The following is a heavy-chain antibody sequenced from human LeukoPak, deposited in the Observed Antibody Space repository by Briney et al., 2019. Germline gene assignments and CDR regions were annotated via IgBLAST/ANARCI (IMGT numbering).Heavy chain of an antibody. V-gene: IGHV3-66*02. D-gene: IGHD1-26*01. CDR2: IYSGGRT. CDR3: ARTSGSFAGYFDF. CDR1: GFTVISNY. Sequence: GGSLRLSCAASGFTVISNYMYWVRQTPGKGLECISVIYSGGRTYYADSVKGRFTISRDNSKNMLFLQMNSLRTEDTALYYRARTSGSFAGYFDFWGQGTLVTVSS. J-gene: IGHJ4*02.